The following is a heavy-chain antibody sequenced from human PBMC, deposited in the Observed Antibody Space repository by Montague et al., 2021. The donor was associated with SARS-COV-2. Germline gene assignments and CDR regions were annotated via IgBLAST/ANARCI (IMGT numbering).Heavy chain of an antibody. CDR1: GGSISSSSYY. J-gene: IGHJ6*02. V-gene: IGHV4-39*07. CDR3: ARDQGYSWNYYYYYGMDV. D-gene: IGHD1-20*01. Sequence: SETLSLTCTVSGGSISSSSYYWGWIRQPPGKGLEWIGGIYFIGSTSYNPSLKSRVTLSVDTSKNQFSLKLSSVTAADTAVYYCARDQGYSWNYYYYYGMDVWGQGTTVTVSS. CDR2: IYFIGST.